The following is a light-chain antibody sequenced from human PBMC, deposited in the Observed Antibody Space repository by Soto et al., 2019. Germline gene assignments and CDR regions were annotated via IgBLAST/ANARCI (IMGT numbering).Light chain of an antibody. CDR2: AAS. CDR1: QDINNY. J-gene: IGKJ5*01. CDR3: QQSYSTPPT. Sequence: DIQMIQSPSSLSASVGDRVTITCQASQDINNYLNWYQHIPRKAPKLLIFAASSLQSGVPSRFSGSRSGPDFTLTISSLQPEDFATYYCQQSYSTPPTFGQGTRLEIK. V-gene: IGKV1-39*01.